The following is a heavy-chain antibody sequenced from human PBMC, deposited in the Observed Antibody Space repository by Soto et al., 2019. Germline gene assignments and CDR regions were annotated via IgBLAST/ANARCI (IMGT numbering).Heavy chain of an antibody. J-gene: IGHJ4*02. CDR2: IWYDGSNK. CDR1: GFTFSSYG. CDR3: AREDSGYVLGDY. D-gene: IGHD5-12*01. V-gene: IGHV3-33*01. Sequence: QVQLVESGGGVVQPGRSLRLSCAASGFTFSSYGMHWVRQAPGKGLEWVAVIWYDGSNKYYADSVKGRFTISRDNSKNKLSLQMNSLRAEDTAVYYCAREDSGYVLGDYWGQGTLVTVSS.